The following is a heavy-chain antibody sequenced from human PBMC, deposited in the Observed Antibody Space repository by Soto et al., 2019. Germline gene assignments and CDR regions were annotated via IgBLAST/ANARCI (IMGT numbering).Heavy chain of an antibody. Sequence: PGGSLRLSCAASGFTFSSYWMHWVRQAPGKGLVWVSIISCDGNTKYYADSVKGRFTIYRDNSKNTLYLQMNSLRIEDTAVYYCAKHWTTGKWNDGFYFGMDVWGRGTTVTVSS. CDR1: GFTFSSYW. J-gene: IGHJ6*02. D-gene: IGHD1-20*01. CDR3: AKHWTTGKWNDGFYFGMDV. CDR2: ISCDGNTK. V-gene: IGHV3-30*18.